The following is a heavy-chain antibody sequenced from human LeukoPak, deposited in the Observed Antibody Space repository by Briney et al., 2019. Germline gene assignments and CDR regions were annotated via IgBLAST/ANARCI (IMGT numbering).Heavy chain of an antibody. J-gene: IGHJ4*02. CDR2: ISYDGSNK. CDR1: GFTFSSYG. D-gene: IGHD4-17*01. V-gene: IGHV3-30*18. Sequence: GGSLRLSCAASGFTFSSYGMHWVRQAPGKGLEWVAVISYDGSNKYYADSVKGRFTISRDNSKNTLYLQMNSLRAEDTAVYYCAKEQGTVTTYYFDYWGQGTLVTVPS. CDR3: AKEQGTVTTYYFDY.